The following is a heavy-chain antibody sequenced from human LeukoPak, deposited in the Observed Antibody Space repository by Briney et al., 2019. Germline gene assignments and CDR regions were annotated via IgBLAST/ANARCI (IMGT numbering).Heavy chain of an antibody. CDR3: AKGHGGSTWYMGGDY. CDR1: GFTLGNYW. V-gene: IGHV3-23*01. Sequence: GGSLRLSCAASGFTLGNYWMSWVRQAPGKGLEWVSGIRGNGGSTYYADSVKGRFIISRDNSKNTLYLQMNSLRAEDTAVYYCAKGHGGSTWYMGGDYWGQGTLVTVSS. D-gene: IGHD6-13*01. CDR2: IRGNGGST. J-gene: IGHJ4*02.